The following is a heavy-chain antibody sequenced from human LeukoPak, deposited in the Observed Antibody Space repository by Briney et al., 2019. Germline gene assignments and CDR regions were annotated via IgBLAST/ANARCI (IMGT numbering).Heavy chain of an antibody. J-gene: IGHJ4*02. CDR3: ANGTSSGWYYFDY. CDR1: GGSISSSNYY. CDR2: IYSSGST. Sequence: SETLSLTCSVSGGSISSSNYYWDWIRQPPGKGLEWIGSIYSSGSTYYNPSLKSRVTLSVDTSKNLVSLRLNSVTAADTALYYCANGTSSGWYYFDYWGQGPLVTVST. V-gene: IGHV4-39*07. D-gene: IGHD6-19*01.